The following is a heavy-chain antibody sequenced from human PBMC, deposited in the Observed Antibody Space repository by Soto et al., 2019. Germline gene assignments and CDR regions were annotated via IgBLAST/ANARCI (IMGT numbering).Heavy chain of an antibody. CDR3: AKSLFGGPDI. CDR2: ISGVGVDT. CDR1: IFTFSTYA. Sequence: PRGPLRLCCAASIFTFSTYAMSWGRQAPGKGLEWVSGISGVGVDTSYADSVRGRFTCSRDNSKNTLYLQMNSLRAEDTALYYCAKSLFGGPDIWGQGTMVTVSS. J-gene: IGHJ3*02. V-gene: IGHV3-23*01. D-gene: IGHD2-15*01.